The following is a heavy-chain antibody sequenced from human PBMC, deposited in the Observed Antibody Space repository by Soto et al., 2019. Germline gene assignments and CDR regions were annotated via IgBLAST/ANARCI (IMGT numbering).Heavy chain of an antibody. CDR2: ISSSSSYI. CDR1: GFTFSSYS. V-gene: IGHV3-21*01. CDR3: ARDLNWNTRGYFDY. Sequence: GGSLRLSCAASGFTFSSYSMNWVRQAPGKGLEWVSSISSSSSYIYYADSVKGRFTISRDNAKNSLYLQMNSLRAEDTAVYYCARDLNWNTRGYFDYWGQGTLVTVSS. J-gene: IGHJ4*02. D-gene: IGHD1-1*01.